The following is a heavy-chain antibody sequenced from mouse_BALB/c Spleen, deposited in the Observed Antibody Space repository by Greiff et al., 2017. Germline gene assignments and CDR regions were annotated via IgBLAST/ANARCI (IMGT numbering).Heavy chain of an antibody. CDR1: GYTFTSYN. V-gene: IGHV1-12*01. J-gene: IGHJ1*01. CDR3: ARRYRSNWYFDV. CDR2: IYPGNGDT. Sequence: QVQLQQPGAELVKPGASVKMSCKASGYTFTSYNMHWVKQTPGQGLEWIGAIYPGNGDTSYNQKFKGKATLTADKSSSTAYMQLSSLTSEDSAVYYCARRYRSNWYFDVWGAGTTVTVSS. D-gene: IGHD2-14*01.